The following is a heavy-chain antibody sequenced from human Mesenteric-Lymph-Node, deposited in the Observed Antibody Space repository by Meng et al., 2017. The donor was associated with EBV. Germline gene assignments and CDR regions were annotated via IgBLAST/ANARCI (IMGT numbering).Heavy chain of an antibody. CDR2: INTDTGEP. Sequence: QVQLVQSGSELKKPGASVRISCEASGYTFTTFALNWVGQAPGQGLEWLGWINTDTGEPTYAQGFTGRFVFSLDTSVNTAYLQINSLKTDDTAVYYCTRELGWYFAFWGRGTLVTVSS. CDR3: TRELGWYFAF. D-gene: IGHD3-3*02. J-gene: IGHJ2*01. CDR1: GYTFTTFA. V-gene: IGHV7-4-1*02.